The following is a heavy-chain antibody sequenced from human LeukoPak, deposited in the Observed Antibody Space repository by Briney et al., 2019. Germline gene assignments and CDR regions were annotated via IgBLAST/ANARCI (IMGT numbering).Heavy chain of an antibody. D-gene: IGHD6-13*01. Sequence: ASVKVSCKASGYTFTGYYVHWVRQAPGQRLEWMGWINSHSGGTDYAHKFQGRVTMTRDTSISTAYMELSRLKSDDTAVYYCARYTITAAGSPFDYWGQGTLVTVSS. V-gene: IGHV1-2*02. CDR1: GYTFTGYY. CDR3: ARYTITAAGSPFDY. J-gene: IGHJ4*02. CDR2: INSHSGGT.